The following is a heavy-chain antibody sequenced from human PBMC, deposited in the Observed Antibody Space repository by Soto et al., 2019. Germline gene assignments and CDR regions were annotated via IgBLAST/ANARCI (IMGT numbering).Heavy chain of an antibody. Sequence: PSETLSLTCTVSGGSISGYYWTWIRQPPGKGLEWIGYVYYTGSTNYIPSLKSRVTMSVDTSKNQFSLRLASVTAADTAVYYCARCSYGGLLXDYWGQGMLVTVSS. J-gene: IGHJ4*02. V-gene: IGHV4-59*01. CDR1: GGSISGYY. CDR2: VYYTGST. CDR3: ARCSYGGLLXDY. D-gene: IGHD4-17*01.